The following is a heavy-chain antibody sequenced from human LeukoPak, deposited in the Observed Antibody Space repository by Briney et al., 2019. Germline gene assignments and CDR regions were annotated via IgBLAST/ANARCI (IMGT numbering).Heavy chain of an antibody. CDR2: IKQDGSEK. V-gene: IGHV3-7*03. J-gene: IGHJ5*02. CDR1: GFTFSSYW. D-gene: IGHD3-10*01. CDR3: VKGRWFGELLS. Sequence: QSGGSLRLSCAASGFTFSSYWMSWVRQAPGKGLEWVANIKQDGSEKYYVDSVKGRFTISRDNAKNSLYLQMNSLRAEDTALYYCVKGRWFGELLSWGQGTLVSVSS.